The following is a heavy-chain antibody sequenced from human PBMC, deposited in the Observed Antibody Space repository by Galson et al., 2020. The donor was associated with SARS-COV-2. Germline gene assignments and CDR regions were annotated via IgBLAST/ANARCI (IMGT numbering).Heavy chain of an antibody. V-gene: IGHV3-23*01. CDR2: ISGSGGST. J-gene: IGHJ6*02. Sequence: GGSLRLSCAASGFTFSSYAMSWVRQAPGKGLEWVSAISGSGGSTYYADSVKGRFTISRDNSKNTLYLQMNSLRAEDTAVYYCAKEDVLRYFDWLFGGMDVWGQGTTVTVSS. CDR3: AKEDVLRYFDWLFGGMDV. CDR1: GFTFSSYA. D-gene: IGHD3-9*01.